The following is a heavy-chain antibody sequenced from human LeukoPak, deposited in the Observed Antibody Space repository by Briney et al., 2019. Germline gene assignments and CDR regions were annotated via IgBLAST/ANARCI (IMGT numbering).Heavy chain of an antibody. CDR3: ARDRFSPYYDSSRGFDY. D-gene: IGHD3-22*01. J-gene: IGHJ4*02. Sequence: SVKVSCKASGGTFSSYAISWVRQALGQGLEWMGGIIPIFGTANYAQKFQGRVTITADESTSTAYMELSSLRSEDTAVYYCARDRFSPYYDSSRGFDYWGQGTLVTVSS. V-gene: IGHV1-69*13. CDR1: GGTFSSYA. CDR2: IIPIFGTA.